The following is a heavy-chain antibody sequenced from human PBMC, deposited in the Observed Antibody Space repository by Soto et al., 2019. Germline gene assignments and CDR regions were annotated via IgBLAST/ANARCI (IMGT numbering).Heavy chain of an antibody. D-gene: IGHD6-19*01. CDR3: ATAVRGSAWSY. Sequence: EVKLEESGGGLVQTGGSLRLSCAVSGFTFSAYWMRWVRQSPGRRLEGVANIKDDGSQTYYVDSVRGRFTISRDNGQNSLYLHMNSLRAEDTAVYYCATAVRGSAWSYWGQGTLVTVSS. CDR2: IKDDGSQT. J-gene: IGHJ4*02. CDR1: GFTFSAYW. V-gene: IGHV3-7*01.